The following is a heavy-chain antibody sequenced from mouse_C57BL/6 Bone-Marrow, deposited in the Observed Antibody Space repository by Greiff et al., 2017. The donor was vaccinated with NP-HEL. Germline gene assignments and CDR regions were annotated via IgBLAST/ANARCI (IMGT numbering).Heavy chain of an antibody. D-gene: IGHD2-3*01. CDR2: ISDGGSYT. CDR1: GFTFSSYA. CDR3: ARDRTGMGSWFAY. Sequence: EVKVVESGGGLVKPGGSLKLSCAASGFTFSSYAMSWVRQTPEKRLEWVATISDGGSYTYYPDNVKGRFTISRDNAKNNLYLQMSHLKSEDTAMYYCARDRTGMGSWFAYWGQGTLVTVSA. J-gene: IGHJ3*01. V-gene: IGHV5-4*01.